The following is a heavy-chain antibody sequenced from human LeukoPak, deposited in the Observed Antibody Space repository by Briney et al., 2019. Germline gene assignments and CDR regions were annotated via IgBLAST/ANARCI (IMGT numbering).Heavy chain of an antibody. CDR1: GFTFSSYS. J-gene: IGHJ4*02. CDR3: ARDPNAIDPFFDY. Sequence: PGGSLRLSCAASGFTFSSYSMNWVRQAPGKGLEWVSSISSSSSYIYYADSVKGRFTISRDNAKNSLYLQMNSLRAEDTAVYYCARDPNAIDPFFDYWGQGTLVTVSS. CDR2: ISSSSSYI. D-gene: IGHD2-8*01. V-gene: IGHV3-21*04.